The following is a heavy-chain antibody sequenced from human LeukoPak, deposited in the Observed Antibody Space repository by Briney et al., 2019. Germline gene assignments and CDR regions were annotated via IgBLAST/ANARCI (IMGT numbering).Heavy chain of an antibody. J-gene: IGHJ4*02. CDR2: INPNSGGT. CDR3: RTDRYGDYGDYIDY. CDR1: GYTFTGYY. Sequence: ASVKVSCKASGYTFTGYYTHWVRQAPGQGLEWMGWINPNSGGTNYAQKFQGRVTMTRDTSISTAYMELSRLRSDDTAVYYCRTDRYGDYGDYIDYWGQGTLVTVSS. D-gene: IGHD4-17*01. V-gene: IGHV1-2*02.